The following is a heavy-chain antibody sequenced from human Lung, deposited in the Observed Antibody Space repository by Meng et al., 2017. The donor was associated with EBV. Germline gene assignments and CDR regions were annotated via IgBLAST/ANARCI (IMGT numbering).Heavy chain of an antibody. CDR2: ISDHGRHE. D-gene: IGHD3-9*01. CDR3: ATDGGRDILTQQYLHF. V-gene: IGHV3-30*02. CDR1: RFTFSQFG. J-gene: IGHJ4*02. Sequence: QVQLLQSGGGVVQPGGSLRLSCVTSRFTFSQFGMHWVRQAPGKELEWVAFISDHGRHEQYPNSVRGRFTISRDNSKNTLYLQMDSLRPEDTAVYYCATDGGRDILTQQYLHFWGQGTLVTVSS.